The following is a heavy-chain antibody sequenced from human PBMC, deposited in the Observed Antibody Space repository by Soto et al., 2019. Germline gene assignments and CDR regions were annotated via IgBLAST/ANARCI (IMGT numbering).Heavy chain of an antibody. J-gene: IGHJ4*02. CDR3: AKEAVITPAYYFDY. V-gene: IGHV3-23*01. D-gene: IGHD1-20*01. CDR1: GFTFSTFA. CDR2: ISGSGGSI. Sequence: EVQLLESGGGLVQPGGSLRRSCAASGFTFSTFAMSWVRQAPGKGLEWVSAISGSGGSIYYAESVKGRFTISRDNSKNMLYPQMNSLRADDTAVYYCAKEAVITPAYYFDYWGQGTLVTVSS.